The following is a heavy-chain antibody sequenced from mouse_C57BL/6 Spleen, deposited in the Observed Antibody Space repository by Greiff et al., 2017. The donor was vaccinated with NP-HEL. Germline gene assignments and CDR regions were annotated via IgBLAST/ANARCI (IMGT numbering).Heavy chain of an antibody. CDR2: IHPNSGST. J-gene: IGHJ4*01. Sequence: VQLQQPGAELVKPGASVKLSCKASGYTFTSYWMHWVKQRPGQGLEWIGMIHPNSGSTNYNEKFKSKATLTVDKSSSTAYMQLSSLTSEDSAVYYCARETMAYDGYYYARDYWGQGTSVTVSS. V-gene: IGHV1-64*01. CDR1: GYTFTSYW. D-gene: IGHD2-3*01. CDR3: ARETMAYDGYYYARDY.